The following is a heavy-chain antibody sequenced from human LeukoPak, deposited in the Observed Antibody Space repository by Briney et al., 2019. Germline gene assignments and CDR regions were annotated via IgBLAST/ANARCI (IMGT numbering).Heavy chain of an antibody. CDR1: GGTFSSYA. D-gene: IGHD3-3*01. CDR3: ARTSSTIFGVGYFDY. CDR2: IIPIFGTA. V-gene: IGHV1-69*05. J-gene: IGHJ4*02. Sequence: SVKVSCKASGGTFSSYAISWVRQAPGQGLEWMGGIIPIFGTANYAQKFQGRVTITTDESTSTAYMELSSLRSEDTAVYYCARTSSTIFGVGYFDYWGQGTLVTVSS.